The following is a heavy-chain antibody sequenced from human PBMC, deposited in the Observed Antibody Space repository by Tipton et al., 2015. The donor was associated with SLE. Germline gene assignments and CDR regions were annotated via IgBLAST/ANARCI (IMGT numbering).Heavy chain of an antibody. J-gene: IGHJ4*02. Sequence: QVQLVQSGPEVKKPGSSVKVSCKASGGTFSSYAISWVRQAPGQGLEWMGGIIPILGIANYAQKFQGRVTITADKSTSTAYMELRSLRSDDTAVYYCARDQGIAAAGAPGYWGQGTLVTVSS. CDR2: IIPILGIA. CDR1: GGTFSSYA. V-gene: IGHV1-69*09. D-gene: IGHD6-13*01. CDR3: ARDQGIAAAGAPGY.